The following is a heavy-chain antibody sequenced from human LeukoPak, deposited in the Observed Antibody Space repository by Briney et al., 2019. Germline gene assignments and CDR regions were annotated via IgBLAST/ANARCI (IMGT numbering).Heavy chain of an antibody. Sequence: GRSLRLSCAASGFTFDDYAMHWVRQAPGKGLEWVSGISWNSGSIGYADSVKGRFTISRDNAKNSLYLQMNSLRAEDTALYYCAKGGVRDGYNFYFDYWGQGTLVTVSS. CDR3: AKGGVRDGYNFYFDY. CDR2: ISWNSGSI. CDR1: GFTFDDYA. D-gene: IGHD5-24*01. J-gene: IGHJ4*02. V-gene: IGHV3-9*01.